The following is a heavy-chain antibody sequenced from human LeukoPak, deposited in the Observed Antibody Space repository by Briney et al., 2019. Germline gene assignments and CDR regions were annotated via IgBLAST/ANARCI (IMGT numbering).Heavy chain of an antibody. CDR1: GFTVSSNY. D-gene: IGHD3-16*01. V-gene: IGHV3-66*02. Sequence: GGSLRLSCAAFGFTVSSNYMSWVRQAPGKGLEWVSVIYSGGSTYYADSVKGRFTISRDNSKNTLYLQMNSLRAEDTAVYYCARDLGPPDDAFDIWGQGTMVTVSS. CDR3: ARDLGPPDDAFDI. J-gene: IGHJ3*02. CDR2: IYSGGST.